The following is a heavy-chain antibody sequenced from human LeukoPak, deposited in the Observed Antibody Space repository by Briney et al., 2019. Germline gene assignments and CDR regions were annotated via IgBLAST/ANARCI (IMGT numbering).Heavy chain of an antibody. CDR2: IDPSDSYT. Sequence: GKSLHSSFKGSGYSFTSYWISWVRQMPGKGLEWMGRIDPSDSYTNYSPSVQGHVTISADKAISTAYLQWSSLKASDTAMYYCATLPKYYYDSSGYYSNWFDPWGQGALVTDSS. J-gene: IGHJ5*02. V-gene: IGHV5-10-1*01. D-gene: IGHD3-22*01. CDR3: ATLPKYYYDSSGYYSNWFDP. CDR1: GYSFTSYW.